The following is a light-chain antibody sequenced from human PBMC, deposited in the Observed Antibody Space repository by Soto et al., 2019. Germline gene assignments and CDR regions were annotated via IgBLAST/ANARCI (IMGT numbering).Light chain of an antibody. CDR3: QQFDRYSWT. Sequence: DIQMTQSPSTLSASLGESVTITCRASQSFSNWLAWYQQKPGQAPRLLIYDVSSLESGVPSRFSGSASGTEFILTISSLQPDDFATYYCQQFDRYSWTFGQGTTVEMK. J-gene: IGKJ1*01. CDR2: DVS. CDR1: QSFSNW. V-gene: IGKV1-5*01.